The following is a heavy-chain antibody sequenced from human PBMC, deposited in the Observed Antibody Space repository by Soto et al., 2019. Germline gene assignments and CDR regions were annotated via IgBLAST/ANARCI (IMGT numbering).Heavy chain of an antibody. CDR2: IAPHRDGT. J-gene: IGHJ3*02. CDR3: ARGSYGDNAFDI. CDR1: GYSFTDYY. Sequence: VASVKVSCKASGYSFTDYYMHWIRQAPGQGLEWMGWIAPHRDGTEFAQKFQGRITLTGDTSTSTAYMELKGLTSADTAVYFCARGSYGDNAFDIWGQGTVVTVSS. V-gene: IGHV1-2*02. D-gene: IGHD4-17*01.